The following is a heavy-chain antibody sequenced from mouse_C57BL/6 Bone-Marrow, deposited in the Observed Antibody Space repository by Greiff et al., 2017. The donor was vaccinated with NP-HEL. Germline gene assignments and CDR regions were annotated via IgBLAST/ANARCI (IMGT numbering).Heavy chain of an antibody. CDR1: GYTFTDYA. CDR2: ISTYYGDA. D-gene: IGHD1-1*01. CDR3: ARSANYYGSSPWYFDV. V-gene: IGHV1-67*01. Sequence: QVQLQQSGPELVRPGVSVKISCKGSGYTFTDYAMHWVKQSHAKSLEWIGVISTYYGDASYNQKFKDKATMAVDKSSSTAYMELARLTSEDSAVYYCARSANYYGSSPWYFDVWGTGTTVTVSS. J-gene: IGHJ1*03.